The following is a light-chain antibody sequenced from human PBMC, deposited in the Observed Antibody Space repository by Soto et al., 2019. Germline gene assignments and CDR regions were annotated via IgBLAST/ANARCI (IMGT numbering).Light chain of an antibody. CDR1: QSVSTNY. CDR2: GAT. V-gene: IGKV3-20*01. CDR3: QQFHYWWT. Sequence: EIVLTQSPGTLSLSPGERATLSCRASQSVSTNYLAWYQQKPGQSPRLLIYGATRRATGIPARFSGSGSGTEFTLTISSLQSEDFAFYYCQQFHYWWTFGQGTKVDIK. J-gene: IGKJ1*01.